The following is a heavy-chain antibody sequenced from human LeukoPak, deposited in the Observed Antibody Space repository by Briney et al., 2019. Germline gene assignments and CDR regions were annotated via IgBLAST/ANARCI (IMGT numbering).Heavy chain of an antibody. CDR2: IYYSGST. J-gene: IGHJ6*03. CDR1: GGSISSGDYY. D-gene: IGHD3-3*01. Sequence: SRTLSLTCTVSGGSISSGDYYWSWIRQPPGKGLEWIGYIYYSGSTYYNPSLKSRVTISVDTSKNQFSLKLSSVTAADTAVYYCARVRFQGYYYYHYMDVWGKGTTVTVSS. CDR3: ARVRFQGYYYYHYMDV. V-gene: IGHV4-30-4*08.